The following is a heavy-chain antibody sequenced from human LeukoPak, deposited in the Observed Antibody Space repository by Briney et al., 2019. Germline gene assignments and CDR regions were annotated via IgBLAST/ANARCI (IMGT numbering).Heavy chain of an antibody. CDR2: ISNRAGST. V-gene: IGHV3-23*01. Sequence: GRSLILYCSSSELTYNTYAMASARQAPGKGLEWVSSISNRAGSTYYADSVKSRFTVSRDNSEDTLYLQMNSLRADDTALHYCAKSSWPRFENWGQGTLVAVCS. CDR1: ELTYNTYA. J-gene: IGHJ4*02. CDR3: AKSSWPRFEN.